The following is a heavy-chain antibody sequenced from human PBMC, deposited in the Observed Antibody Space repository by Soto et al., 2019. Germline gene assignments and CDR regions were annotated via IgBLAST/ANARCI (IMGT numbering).Heavy chain of an antibody. CDR1: VFISSDHY. J-gene: IGHJ3*02. CDR2: IRNKANSYTT. Sequence: SLRLSCPASVFISSDHYIDWVAQAPGKGLEWVGRIRNKANSYTTEYAASVKDRFAISRDDSKNSLYLQMNSLKTEDTAVYYCAKVRSSSWGLDAFDMWGQGTMVTVSS. CDR3: AKVRSSSWGLDAFDM. D-gene: IGHD6-13*01. V-gene: IGHV3-72*01.